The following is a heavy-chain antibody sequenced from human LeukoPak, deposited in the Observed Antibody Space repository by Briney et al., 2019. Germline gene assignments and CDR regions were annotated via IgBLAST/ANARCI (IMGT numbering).Heavy chain of an antibody. V-gene: IGHV3-30*04. CDR3: ARSSGGQWLVPLDY. J-gene: IGHJ4*02. CDR2: ISYDGSNK. D-gene: IGHD6-19*01. CDR1: GFTFSSHA. Sequence: PGGSLRLSCVASGFTFSSHAIHWVRQATGKGLEWVSVISYDGSNKDYADSVKGRFTISRDNSKNTLNLQMNSLRGEDTAVYYCARSSGGQWLVPLDYWGQGTLVTVSS.